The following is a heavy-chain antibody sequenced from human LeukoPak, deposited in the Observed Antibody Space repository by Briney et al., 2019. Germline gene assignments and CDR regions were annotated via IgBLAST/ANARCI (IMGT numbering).Heavy chain of an antibody. CDR1: GFTFSSYS. D-gene: IGHD2-15*01. CDR3: ARAEYCSGGSCYPPNYYGMDV. V-gene: IGHV3-30*03. CDR2: ISYDGSNK. J-gene: IGHJ6*02. Sequence: GGSLRLSCAASGFTFSSYSMNWVRQAPGKGLEWVAVISYDGSNKYYADSVKGRFTISRDNSKNTLYLQMNSLRAEDTAVYYCARAEYCSGGSCYPPNYYGMDVWGQGTTVTVSS.